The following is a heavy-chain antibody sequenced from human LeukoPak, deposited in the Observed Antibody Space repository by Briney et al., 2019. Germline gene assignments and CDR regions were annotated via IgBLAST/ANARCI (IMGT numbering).Heavy chain of an antibody. V-gene: IGHV4-34*01. CDR2: INHSGST. CDR3: ARESPYIYYDFWSGINWFDP. D-gene: IGHD3-3*01. J-gene: IGHJ5*02. CDR1: GGSFSGYY. Sequence: SETLSLTCAVYGGSFSGYYWSWIRQPPGKGLEWIGEINHSGSTNYNPSLKSRVTISVDTSKNQFSLKLSSVTAADTAVYYCARESPYIYYDFWSGINWFDPWGQGTLVTVSS.